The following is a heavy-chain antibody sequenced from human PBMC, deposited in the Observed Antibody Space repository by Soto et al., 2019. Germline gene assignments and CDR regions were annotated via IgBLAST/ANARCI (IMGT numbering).Heavy chain of an antibody. CDR2: IWFDGTNT. CDR1: GFTFSSYG. V-gene: IGHV3-33*06. J-gene: IGHJ1*01. Sequence: QVQLVESGGGMVQPGRSLRLSCAASGFTFSSYGMHWVRQAPGKGLEWVAVIWFDGTNTYYADSVKGRFSISRDNSKNTMFLQMNSRRAEDTAVYYCAKDRRDYYGSGGADYFQHWGQGTLVTVSS. D-gene: IGHD3-10*01. CDR3: AKDRRDYYGSGGADYFQH.